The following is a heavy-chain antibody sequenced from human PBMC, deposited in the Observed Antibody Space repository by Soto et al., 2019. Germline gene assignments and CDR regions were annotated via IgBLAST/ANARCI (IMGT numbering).Heavy chain of an antibody. CDR1: GFTFDDYA. D-gene: IGHD3-22*01. V-gene: IGHV3-9*01. CDR2: IRWNSGSI. J-gene: IGHJ4*02. CDR3: AKGFSDYYYDSSGYYLS. Sequence: PGGSLRLSCAASGFTFDDYAMHWVRQAPGKGLEWVSGIRWNSGSIGYADSVKGRFTISRDNAKNSLYLQMNSLRAEDTALYYCAKGFSDYYYDSSGYYLSWGQGTLVTVSS.